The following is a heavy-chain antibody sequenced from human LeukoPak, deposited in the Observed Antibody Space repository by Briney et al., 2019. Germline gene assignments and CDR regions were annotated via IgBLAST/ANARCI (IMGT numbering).Heavy chain of an antibody. D-gene: IGHD5-24*01. CDR2: IYWDDDK. CDR1: GFSLSTSGVG. CDR3: AHSRDGYNLYYFDY. V-gene: IGHV2-5*02. Sequence: ESGPTLVKPTQTLTLTCTFSGFSLSTSGVGVGWIRQPPGKALEWLALIYWDDDKRYSPSLKSRLTITKDTSKNQVVLTMTNMDPVDTATYYCAHSRDGYNLYYFDYWGQGTLVTVSS. J-gene: IGHJ4*02.